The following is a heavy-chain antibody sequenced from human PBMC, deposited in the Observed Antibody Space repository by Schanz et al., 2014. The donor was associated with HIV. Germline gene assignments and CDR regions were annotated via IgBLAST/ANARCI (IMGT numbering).Heavy chain of an antibody. CDR2: ISGNSRYI. CDR3: TWNARFTSSRQTAKNSLYLQLKSLRAEDTAVYYCARGITGNSYAFDY. V-gene: IGHV3-21*01. J-gene: IGHJ4*02. CDR1: GFIFSSYT. D-gene: IGHD1-1*01. Sequence: EEQLVESGGGLVKPGGSLRLSCAASGFIFSSYTIYWVRQTPEKGLEWVSSISGNSRYIYCAESVKGRFTISRDNAKMPPPAPPPTTRNRTNNYSPETWNARFTSSRQTAKNSLYLQLKSLRAEDTAVYYCARGITGNSYAFDYWGQGALVSVSS.